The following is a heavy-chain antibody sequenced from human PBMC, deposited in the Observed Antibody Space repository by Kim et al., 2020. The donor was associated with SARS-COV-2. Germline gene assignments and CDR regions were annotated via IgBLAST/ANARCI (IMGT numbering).Heavy chain of an antibody. J-gene: IGHJ6*02. CDR1: GYTFISYY. CDR2: INPSGGNT. V-gene: IGHV1-46*01. Sequence: ASVKVSCKASGYTFISYYMHWVRQAPGQGLEWMGIINPSGGNTNYAQKFQGRVTMTRDTSTITVYMELSSLRSEDTAVYYCARDSDVRGVTNYGMDVWGQGATVTVSS. CDR3: ARDSDVRGVTNYGMDV. D-gene: IGHD3-10*02.